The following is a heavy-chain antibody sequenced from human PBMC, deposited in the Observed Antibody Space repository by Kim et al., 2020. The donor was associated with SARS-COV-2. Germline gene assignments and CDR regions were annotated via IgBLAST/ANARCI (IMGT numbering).Heavy chain of an antibody. J-gene: IGHJ5*02. D-gene: IGHD3-10*01. Sequence: SETLSLTCTVSGGSISSGGYYWSWIRQHPGKGLEWIGYIYYSGSTYYNPSLKSRVTISVDTSKNQFSLKLSSVTAADKAVYYCARDRHSSNKRITMVRGVISGFDPWGQGTLVTVSS. CDR1: GGSISSGGYY. CDR2: IYYSGST. CDR3: ARDRHSSNKRITMVRGVISGFDP. V-gene: IGHV4-31*03.